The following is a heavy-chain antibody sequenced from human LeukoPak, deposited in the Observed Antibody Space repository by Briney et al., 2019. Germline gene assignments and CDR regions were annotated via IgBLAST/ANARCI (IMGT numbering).Heavy chain of an antibody. CDR2: IKEKSDGGTT. CDR3: TTEEWSYNFDY. CDR1: GFTFSNAW. V-gene: IGHV3-15*01. D-gene: IGHD3-3*01. Sequence: GGSLRLSCAASGFTFSNAWMSWVRQAPGKGLEWVGRIKEKSDGGTTDYAAPGKGRFTVSRDDSKNTLYLQMNSLKTEDTAVYYCTTEEWSYNFDYWGQGTLVTVSS. J-gene: IGHJ4*02.